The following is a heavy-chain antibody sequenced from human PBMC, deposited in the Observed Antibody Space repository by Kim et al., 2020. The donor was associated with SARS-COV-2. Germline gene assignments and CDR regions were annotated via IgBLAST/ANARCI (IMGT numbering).Heavy chain of an antibody. V-gene: IGHV1-18*04. J-gene: IGHJ6*02. D-gene: IGHD6-13*01. Sequence: ASVKVSCKASGYTFTSYGISWVRQAPGQGLEWMGWISAYNGNTNYAQKLQGRVTMTTDTSTSTAYMELRSLRSDDTAVYYCARAQGGIAAAGTSPWLVRYYYYGMDVWGQGTTVTVSS. CDR3: ARAQGGIAAAGTSPWLVRYYYYGMDV. CDR2: ISAYNGNT. CDR1: GYTFTSYG.